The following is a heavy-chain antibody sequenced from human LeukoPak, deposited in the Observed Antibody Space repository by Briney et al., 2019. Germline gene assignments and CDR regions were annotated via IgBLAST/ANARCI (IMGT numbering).Heavy chain of an antibody. J-gene: IGHJ2*01. CDR2: IYISGST. CDR1: GGSISSYY. Sequence: SETLSLTCTVSGGSISSYYWSWIRQPAGKGLEWIGRIYISGSTNYNPSLKSRVTISVDTSKNQFSLKLSSVAAADTAVYYCATSLPLDWYFDLWGRGTLVSVSS. V-gene: IGHV4-4*07. CDR3: ATSLPLDWYFDL. D-gene: IGHD5/OR15-5a*01.